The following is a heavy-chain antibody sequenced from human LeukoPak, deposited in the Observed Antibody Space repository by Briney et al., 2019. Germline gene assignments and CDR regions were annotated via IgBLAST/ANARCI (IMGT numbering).Heavy chain of an antibody. CDR2: ISSRGSSI. V-gene: IGHV3-48*02. CDR3: ATESGWYPDY. Sequence: GRSLRLSCAASGFTFGSNCMDWVRLAPGKGLEWVSYISSRGSSIYYADSVKARFTMSRDNAKNSLYLQMNSLRDEDTAVYYCATESGWYPDYWGQGTLVTVSA. J-gene: IGHJ4*02. CDR1: GFTFGSNC. D-gene: IGHD6-19*01.